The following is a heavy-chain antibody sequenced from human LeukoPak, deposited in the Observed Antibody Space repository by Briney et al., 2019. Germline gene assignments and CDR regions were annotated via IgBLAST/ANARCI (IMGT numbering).Heavy chain of an antibody. D-gene: IGHD3-9*01. Sequence: GGSLRLSCAASGFTFSSYAMSWVRQAPGKGLEWVSAISGSGGSTYYADSVKGRFTISRDNSKNTLYLQMNSLRAEDTAVYYCAKDYYDILTGYFGYYYYYGMDVWGQGTTVTVSS. V-gene: IGHV3-23*01. CDR1: GFTFSSYA. J-gene: IGHJ6*02. CDR3: AKDYYDILTGYFGYYYYYGMDV. CDR2: ISGSGGST.